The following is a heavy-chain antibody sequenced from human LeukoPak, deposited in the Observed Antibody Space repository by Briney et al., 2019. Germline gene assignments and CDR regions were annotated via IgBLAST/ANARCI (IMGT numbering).Heavy chain of an antibody. CDR2: IIPIFGTA. CDR3: ARDGGFGVASDY. J-gene: IGHJ4*02. Sequence: ASVKVSCKASGGTFSSYAISWVRQAPGQGLEWMGGIIPIFGTANYAQKFQGRVTITADESTSTAYMELSSLRSEDTAVYYCARDGGFGVASDYWGQGTLVTVSS. CDR1: GGTFSSYA. D-gene: IGHD3-3*01. V-gene: IGHV1-69*13.